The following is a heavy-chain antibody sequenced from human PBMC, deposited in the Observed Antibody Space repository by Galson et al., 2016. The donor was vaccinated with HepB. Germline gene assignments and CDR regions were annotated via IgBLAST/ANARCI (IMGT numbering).Heavy chain of an antibody. J-gene: IGHJ4*02. CDR3: ASSQRVGDPNCSSISCYIDY. CDR1: GFTFSSYA. Sequence: SLRLSCAASGFTFSSYAMNWVRQAPGKGLERVSYITGSGGFTQYADSVKGRFTISRDNAKNSLYLQMNSLRAEDTAVYYCASSQRVGDPNCSSISCYIDYWGQGTLVTVSS. V-gene: IGHV3-23*01. CDR2: ITGSGGFT. D-gene: IGHD2-2*02.